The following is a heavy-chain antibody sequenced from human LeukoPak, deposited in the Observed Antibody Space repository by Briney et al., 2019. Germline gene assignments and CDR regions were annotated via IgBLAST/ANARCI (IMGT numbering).Heavy chain of an antibody. V-gene: IGHV4-4*07. D-gene: IGHD1-26*01. CDR1: GGSISSYY. CDR3: ARRRSGSYYFDY. Sequence: SETLSLTCTVSGGSISSYYWSWIRQPAGKGLEWIGRIYTSGSTYYNPSLKSRVTISVDTSKNQFSLKLTSVTAADTAVYYCARRRSGSYYFDYWGQGTLVTVSS. J-gene: IGHJ4*02. CDR2: IYTSGST.